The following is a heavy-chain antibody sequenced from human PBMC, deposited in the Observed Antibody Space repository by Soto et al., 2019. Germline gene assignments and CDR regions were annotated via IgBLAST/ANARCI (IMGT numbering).Heavy chain of an antibody. CDR3: LSGEGQNCHDTRFDY. CDR2: ISYNGIDT. D-gene: IGHD1-26*01. V-gene: IGHV3-30*03. J-gene: IGHJ4*02. CDR1: GFTFSTHG. Sequence: QMQLVESGGGVVQPGRSLRLSCAASGFTFSTHGIHWFRQAPGKGLKWVGDISYNGIDTWYADSVQGRFTIYRDNFKNTAYLLMNGLRLEDTAVYYCLSGEGQNCHDTRFDYWGPGTLVTISP.